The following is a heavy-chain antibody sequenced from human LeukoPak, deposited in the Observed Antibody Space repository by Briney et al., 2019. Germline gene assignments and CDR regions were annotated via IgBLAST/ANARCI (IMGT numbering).Heavy chain of an antibody. J-gene: IGHJ6*02. CDR2: MNPNSGNT. CDR3: AIHGDYGMDV. CDR1: GYTFTSND. Sequence: ASVEFSCKASGYTFTSNDVNWVRQATGQGLEWMGWMNPNSGNTGYAQKFQGRVTMTRNTSISTAYMELSSLRSEDTAVYYCAIHGDYGMDVWGQGTTVTVSS. D-gene: IGHD4-17*01. V-gene: IGHV1-8*01.